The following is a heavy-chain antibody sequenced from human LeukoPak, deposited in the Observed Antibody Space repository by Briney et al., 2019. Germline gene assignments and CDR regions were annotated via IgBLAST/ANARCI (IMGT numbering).Heavy chain of an antibody. V-gene: IGHV1-2*02. Sequence: GASVKVSCKASGYTFTGYYTHWVRQAPGQGLEWMGWIIPNSGATNYAQNFQGRVTMTRDTSISTAYMELNRLTSDDTAVYYCARQLGATSRDYWGQGTLVTVSS. CDR3: ARQLGATSRDY. D-gene: IGHD1-26*01. CDR2: IIPNSGAT. J-gene: IGHJ4*02. CDR1: GYTFTGYY.